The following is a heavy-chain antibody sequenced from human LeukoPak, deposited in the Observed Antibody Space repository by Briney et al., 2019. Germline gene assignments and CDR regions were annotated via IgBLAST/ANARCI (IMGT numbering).Heavy chain of an antibody. CDR2: ISGSGGST. D-gene: IGHD4-17*01. Sequence: GGSLRLPCATAGFTFSSYAMSWVRQAPGKGLEGVSAISGSGGSTYYADSVKGRFTISRDNSKNTLYVQMNSLRAEDTAVYYCAIRLVLDAFDIWGQGTMVTVSS. CDR3: AIRLVLDAFDI. J-gene: IGHJ3*02. CDR1: GFTFSSYA. V-gene: IGHV3-23*01.